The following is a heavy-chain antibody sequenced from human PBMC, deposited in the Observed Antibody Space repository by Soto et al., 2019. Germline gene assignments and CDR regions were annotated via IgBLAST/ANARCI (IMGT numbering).Heavy chain of an antibody. D-gene: IGHD6-13*01. J-gene: IGHJ4*02. CDR2: IRQDGTQQ. CDR1: GFSIGAYW. Sequence: EVQLVESGGGLVQSGGSVRLSCAASGFSIGAYWMSWVRQAPGKGLEWVANIRQDGTQQFSVDSVKGRFTLSRDNADNLVHLQMNSLRVEDTAVYFCVRDRSRPVGMDYWGQRALVTVFS. V-gene: IGHV3-7*01. CDR3: VRDRSRPVGMDY.